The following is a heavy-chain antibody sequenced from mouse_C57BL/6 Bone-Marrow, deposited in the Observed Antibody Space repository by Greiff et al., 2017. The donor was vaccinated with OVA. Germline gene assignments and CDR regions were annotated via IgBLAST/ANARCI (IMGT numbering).Heavy chain of an antibody. D-gene: IGHD2-1*01. Sequence: EVKLEESGGDLVKPGGSLKLSCAASGFTFSSYGMSWVRQTPDKRLEWVATISSGGSYTYYPDSVKGRFTISRDNAKNTLYLQMSSLKSEDTAMYYCARRGGNYGFDYWGQGTTLTVSS. CDR2: ISSGGSYT. V-gene: IGHV5-6*02. J-gene: IGHJ2*01. CDR1: GFTFSSYG. CDR3: ARRGGNYGFDY.